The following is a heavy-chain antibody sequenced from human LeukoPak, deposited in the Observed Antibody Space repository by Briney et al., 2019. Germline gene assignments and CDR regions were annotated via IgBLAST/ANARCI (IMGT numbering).Heavy chain of an antibody. CDR3: ARGIKAAAGTNNWIDP. D-gene: IGHD6-13*01. J-gene: IGHJ5*02. CDR2: INHSGST. V-gene: IGHV4-34*01. CDR1: GGSFSGYY. Sequence: PSETLSLTCAVYGGSFSGYYWSWIRQPPGKGLEWIGEINHSGSTNYNPSLKSRVTISVDTSKNQFSLKLSSVTAADTAVYYCARGIKAAAGTNNWIDPWGQGTLVTVSS.